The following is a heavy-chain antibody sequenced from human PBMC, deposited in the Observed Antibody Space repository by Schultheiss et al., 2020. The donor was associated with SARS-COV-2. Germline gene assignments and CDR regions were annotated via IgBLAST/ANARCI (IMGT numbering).Heavy chain of an antibody. J-gene: IGHJ2*01. V-gene: IGHV4-59*12. Sequence: GSLRLSCTVSGGSMNSYYWSWIRQSPGKGLEWIGSIYHSGSFYYNPSLKSRITISVDMSENQFSLKLTSVTAADTAVYFCARAGYTAVPRYWNFDLWGRGTLVTVSS. CDR2: IYHSGSF. CDR1: GGSMNSYY. CDR3: ARAGYTAVPRYWNFDL. D-gene: IGHD5-18*01.